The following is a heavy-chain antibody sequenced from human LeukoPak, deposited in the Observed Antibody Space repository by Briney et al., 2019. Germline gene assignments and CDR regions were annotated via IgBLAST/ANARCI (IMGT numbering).Heavy chain of an antibody. J-gene: IGHJ4*02. Sequence: SETLSLTCAVSGYSISSGYYWGWIRQSPGKGLEWIGSIYHSGSTYYNPSLKSRVTISVDTPKNQFSLKLSSVTAADTAVYYCARDPTNYYDSSGFYWWGQGTLVTVSS. CDR3: ARDPTNYYDSSGFYW. D-gene: IGHD3-22*01. V-gene: IGHV4-38-2*02. CDR2: IYHSGST. CDR1: GYSISSGYY.